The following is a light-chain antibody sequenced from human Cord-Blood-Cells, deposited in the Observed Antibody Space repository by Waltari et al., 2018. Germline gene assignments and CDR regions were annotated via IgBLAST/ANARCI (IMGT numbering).Light chain of an antibody. J-gene: IGLJ3*02. CDR3: QVWDSSSDQPWV. V-gene: IGLV3-21*04. Sequence: SYVLTQPPSVSVAPGKTARITCGGNNIGSKSVHWYQQKPGQAPVLVIYYDSDRPSGITGRVSGSNAGNTATLPISRVEAGDEADYYCQVWDSSSDQPWVCGGGTKLTVL. CDR1: NIGSKS. CDR2: YDS.